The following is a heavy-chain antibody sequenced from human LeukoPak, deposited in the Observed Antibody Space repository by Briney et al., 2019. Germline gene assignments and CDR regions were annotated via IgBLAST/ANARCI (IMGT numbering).Heavy chain of an antibody. Sequence: SETLSLTCTVSGGSISRYYWSWIRQPPGKGLEWIGYIYYTGTTNYNPSLKSRVTISVDTSKNQFSLKLSSVTAADTAVYYCARIVVVAATRARYWFDPWGQGTLVTVSS. J-gene: IGHJ5*02. CDR1: GGSISRYY. CDR3: ARIVVVAATRARYWFDP. V-gene: IGHV4-59*01. CDR2: IYYTGTT. D-gene: IGHD2-15*01.